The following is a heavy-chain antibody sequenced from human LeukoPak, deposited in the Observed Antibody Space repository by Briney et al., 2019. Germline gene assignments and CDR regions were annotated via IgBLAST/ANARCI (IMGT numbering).Heavy chain of an antibody. CDR2: INPNSGGT. Sequence: ASVKVSCKASGYTFTGYYMHWVRQAPGQGLEWMGWINPNSGGTNYAQKFQGRVTMTRDTSISTAYMELSRLRSDDTAVYYCAPSIAVADTRFDYWGQGTLVTVSS. D-gene: IGHD6-19*01. CDR1: GYTFTGYY. V-gene: IGHV1-2*02. CDR3: APSIAVADTRFDY. J-gene: IGHJ4*02.